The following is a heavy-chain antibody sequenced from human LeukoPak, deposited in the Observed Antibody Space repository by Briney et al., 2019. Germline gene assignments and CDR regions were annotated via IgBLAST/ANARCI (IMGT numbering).Heavy chain of an antibody. CDR3: ARLLGSVTTFDY. J-gene: IGHJ4*02. CDR1: GFSFSSSY. Sequence: GGYLRLSCAASGFSFSSSYMGWVRQAPGKGLEWVATLWPDGGVKRYVDSVRDRFTISRDNAKSSLYLQMSSLGAEDTGVYYCARLLGSVTTFDYWGQGALVTVS. D-gene: IGHD4-17*01. V-gene: IGHV3-7*01. CDR2: LWPDGGVK.